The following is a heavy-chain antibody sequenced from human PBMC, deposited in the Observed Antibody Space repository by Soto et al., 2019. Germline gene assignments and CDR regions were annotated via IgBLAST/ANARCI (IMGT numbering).Heavy chain of an antibody. J-gene: IGHJ5*02. CDR3: ARGSSTSGWFDP. CDR2: IYYSGST. V-gene: IGHV4-31*03. CDR1: GGSISSGGYY. D-gene: IGHD2-2*01. Sequence: QVQLQESGPGLVKPSQTLSLTCTVSGGSISSGGYYWSWIRQHPGKGLEWIGYIYYSGSTYYNPALKSRVSISVDTSKNQFSLKLSSVTAADTAVYYCARGSSTSGWFDPWGQGTLVTVSS.